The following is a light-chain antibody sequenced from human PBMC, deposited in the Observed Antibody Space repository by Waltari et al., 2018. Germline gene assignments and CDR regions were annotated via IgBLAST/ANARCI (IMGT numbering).Light chain of an antibody. V-gene: IGKV3-20*01. CDR1: PSITRA. CDR2: GAS. J-gene: IGKJ1*01. CDR3: QHYVRLPAT. Sequence: IVFTQSPGILSWSPGARATLPGRASPSITRALAWYQQKPGQAPRLLIYGASSRATGIPDRFSGGGSGTDFSLTISRLEPEDFAVYYCQHYVRLPATFGQGTKVEIK.